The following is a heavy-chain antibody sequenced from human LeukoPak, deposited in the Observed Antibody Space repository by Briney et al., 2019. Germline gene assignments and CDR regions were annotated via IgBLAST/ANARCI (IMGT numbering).Heavy chain of an antibody. CDR2: IWSDGSQT. CDR1: GFSFSGDA. D-gene: IGHD3-16*01. J-gene: IGHJ4*02. Sequence: GGSLRLSCAASGFSFSGDAIHWVRQAPGKGLEWVALIWSDGSQTKYAGSVKGRFTVSRGNSKNTAFLQMSGLTVEDTAVYYCAGAAGLGNYLIDYWGQGTLVTVSS. CDR3: AGAAGLGNYLIDY. V-gene: IGHV3-33*01.